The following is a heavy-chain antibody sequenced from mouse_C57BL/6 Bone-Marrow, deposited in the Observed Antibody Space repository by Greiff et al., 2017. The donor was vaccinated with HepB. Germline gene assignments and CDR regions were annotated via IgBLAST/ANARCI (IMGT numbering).Heavy chain of an antibody. Sequence: DVQLVESGGGLVKPGGSLKLSCAASGFTFSSYTMSWVRQTPEKRLEWVATISGGGGNTYYPDSVKGRFTISRDNAKNTLYLQMSSLRSEDTALYYCARHGTSYYYGSRWFAYWGQGTLVTVSA. CDR3: ARHGTSYYYGSRWFAY. J-gene: IGHJ3*01. D-gene: IGHD1-1*01. CDR1: GFTFSSYT. CDR2: ISGGGGNT. V-gene: IGHV5-9*01.